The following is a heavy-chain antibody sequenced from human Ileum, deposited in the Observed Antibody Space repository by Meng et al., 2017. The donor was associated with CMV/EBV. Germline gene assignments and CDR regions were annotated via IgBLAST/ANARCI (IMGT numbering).Heavy chain of an antibody. CDR1: GDPISSGSHS. J-gene: IGHJ4*02. Sequence: QLRESGPGLVTPAVTLPLTCTASGDPISSGSHSWAWFRRPPGKRLEWIGSMYFSGIADYNPSLKSRVTISLHATQKQFSLRLTSVTAADSAVYFCARDLTNKWFYYWGQGTLVTVFS. D-gene: IGHD1-26*01. CDR2: MYFSGIA. V-gene: IGHV4-39*07. CDR3: ARDLTNKWFYY.